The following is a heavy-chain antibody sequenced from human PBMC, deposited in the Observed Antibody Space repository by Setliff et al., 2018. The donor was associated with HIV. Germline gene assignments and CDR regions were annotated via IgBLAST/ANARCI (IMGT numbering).Heavy chain of an antibody. CDR3: ARGVARQVVIDRWFDP. CDR1: GGSFSDSY. V-gene: IGHV4-34*01. Sequence: PSETLSLTCAVFGGSFSDSYWSWIRQPPGKGLEWIGEISHSGSTVYNPSLKSRVTMSVDASKSPVSLNLNSVTAADTAIYYCARGVARQVVIDRWFDPWGQGTPVTVSS. CDR2: ISHSGST. J-gene: IGHJ5*02. D-gene: IGHD2-21*01.